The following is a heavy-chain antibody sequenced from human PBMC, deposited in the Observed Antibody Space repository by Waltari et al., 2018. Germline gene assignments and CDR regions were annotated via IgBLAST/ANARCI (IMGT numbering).Heavy chain of an antibody. J-gene: IGHJ4*02. V-gene: IGHV4-34*01. Sequence: QVQLQQWGAGLLKPSETLSLTCAVYGGSFSGYYGSWIRQPPGKGLEWIGEMHPSGSTYYNPSLQSRVTILGDTSKNQLSLKLSSVTAADTAVYYCARGPDHAKTGYWGQGTLVTVSS. CDR1: GGSFSGYY. CDR3: ARGPDHAKTGY. CDR2: MHPSGST.